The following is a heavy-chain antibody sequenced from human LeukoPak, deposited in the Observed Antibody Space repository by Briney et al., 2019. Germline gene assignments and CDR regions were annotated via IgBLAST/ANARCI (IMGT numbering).Heavy chain of an antibody. Sequence: RWASVKVSCKASGYTFTSYAMHWVRQAPGQRLEWMGWINAGNGNTKYSQKFQGRVTITRDTSASTAYMELSSLRSEDTAVYYCARDEITMVRGVTNGVDVWGKGTTVTVSS. V-gene: IGHV1-3*01. J-gene: IGHJ6*04. CDR3: ARDEITMVRGVTNGVDV. CDR1: GYTFTSYA. D-gene: IGHD3-10*01. CDR2: INAGNGNT.